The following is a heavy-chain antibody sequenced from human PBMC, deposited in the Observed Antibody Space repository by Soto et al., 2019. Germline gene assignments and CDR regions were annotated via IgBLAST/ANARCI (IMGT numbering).Heavy chain of an antibody. D-gene: IGHD6-19*01. CDR3: VRMGGIAVAGPIYY. CDR1: GGSIDRSNYY. J-gene: IGHJ4*02. Sequence: QLQLQESGPGLVKPSETLSLTCSVSGGSIDRSNYYWGWIRQSPGKGLEWLGSVYHTGNTYYHLLLRGRLTISVDTSKNQFSLRMTSVTASDSAVYYCVRMGGIAVAGPIYYWGQGTLVTVSS. CDR2: VYHTGNT. V-gene: IGHV4-39*01.